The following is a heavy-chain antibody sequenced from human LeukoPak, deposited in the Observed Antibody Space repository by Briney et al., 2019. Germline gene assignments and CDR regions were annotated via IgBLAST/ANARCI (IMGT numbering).Heavy chain of an antibody. CDR3: AKSAEYSSGWYFDY. J-gene: IGHJ4*02. CDR1: GFTFSSYG. CDR2: ISYDGSNK. V-gene: IGHV3-30*18. D-gene: IGHD6-19*01. Sequence: GGSLRLSCAASGFTFSSYGMHWVRQAPGKGLEWVAVISYDGSNKYYADSVKGRFTISRDNSKNTLYLQMNSLRAEDTAVYYCAKSAEYSSGWYFDYWGQGTLVPVSS.